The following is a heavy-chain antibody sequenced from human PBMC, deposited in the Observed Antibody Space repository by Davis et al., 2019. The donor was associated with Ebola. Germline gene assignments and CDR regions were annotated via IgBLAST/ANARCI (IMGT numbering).Heavy chain of an antibody. J-gene: IGHJ4*02. V-gene: IGHV1-2*02. Sequence: ASVKVSCKASGYTFTGYYIHWVRQAPGQGLEWMGWINPDSGGTNYAQKFQGRVTMTRDTSVSTAYMELRSLRSDDTAVYYCARSGENWRFDYWGQGTLVTVSS. CDR2: INPDSGGT. CDR1: GYTFTGYY. CDR3: ARSGENWRFDY. D-gene: IGHD1-1*01.